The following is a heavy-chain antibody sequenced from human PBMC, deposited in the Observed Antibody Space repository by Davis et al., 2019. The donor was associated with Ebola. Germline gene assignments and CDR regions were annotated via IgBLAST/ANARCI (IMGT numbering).Heavy chain of an antibody. D-gene: IGHD6-13*01. Sequence: GGSLRLSCAASGFTFSSYWMSWVRQAPGKGLEWVANIKQDGSEKYYVDSVKGRFTISRDNAKNSLYLQMNSLRAEDTAVYYCARDLAAGPYGMDVWGQGTTVTVSS. CDR2: IKQDGSEK. V-gene: IGHV3-7*03. CDR3: ARDLAAGPYGMDV. J-gene: IGHJ6*02. CDR1: GFTFSSYW.